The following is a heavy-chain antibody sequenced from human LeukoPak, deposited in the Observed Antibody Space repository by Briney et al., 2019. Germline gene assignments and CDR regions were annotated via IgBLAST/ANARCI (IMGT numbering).Heavy chain of an antibody. D-gene: IGHD2-21*02. V-gene: IGHV3-74*01. CDR3: AKEPSHCGGDCFSLLDS. Sequence: GGSLRLSCAASGFTFSHYWMHWVRQAPGKGLVWVSRIESDGGRTDYADSLKGRFTISRDNAKNTLYLQMNSLRAEDTAVFYCAKEPSHCGGDCFSLLDSWGQGTLVTVSS. J-gene: IGHJ4*02. CDR1: GFTFSHYW. CDR2: IESDGGRT.